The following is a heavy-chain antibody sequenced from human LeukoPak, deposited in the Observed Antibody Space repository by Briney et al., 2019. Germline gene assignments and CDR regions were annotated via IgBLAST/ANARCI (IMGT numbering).Heavy chain of an antibody. D-gene: IGHD3-22*01. V-gene: IGHV3-48*03. Sequence: PGRSLRLSCAAAGFTVNSNEMNWVRQAPGKGLEWASYIRIGGTTINYADSVKGPFTISRPKAKTSLYLPMYTLRAEDRAVYYCAREDLYGISGYYRSGDYWGRGTRVTVSS. CDR1: GFTVNSNE. CDR3: AREDLYGISGYYRSGDY. J-gene: IGHJ4*02. CDR2: IRIGGTTI.